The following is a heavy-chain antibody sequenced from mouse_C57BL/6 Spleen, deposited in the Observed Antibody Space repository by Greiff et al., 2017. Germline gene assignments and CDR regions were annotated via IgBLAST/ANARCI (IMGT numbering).Heavy chain of an antibody. Sequence: LVESGPELVKPGASVKISCKASGYSFTDYNMNWVKQSNGKSLEWIGVINPNYGTTSYNQKFKGKATLTVDQSSSTAYMQLNSLTSEDSAVYYCARSLITTRGWYFDVWGTGTTVTVSS. J-gene: IGHJ1*03. CDR3: ARSLITTRGWYFDV. D-gene: IGHD1-1*01. V-gene: IGHV1-39*01. CDR2: INPNYGTT. CDR1: GYSFTDYN.